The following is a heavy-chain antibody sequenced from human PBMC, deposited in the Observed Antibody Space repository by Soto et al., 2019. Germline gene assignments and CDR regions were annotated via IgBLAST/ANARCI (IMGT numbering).Heavy chain of an antibody. Sequence: ASVKVSCKASGYTFTSYYMHWVRQAPRQGLEWMGIINHSGGSTSYAQKFQGRITMTRDTSTSTVYMELSSLRSEDTAVYYCAIPLILVVTAPRGIDPWRRGTTVPVSA. CDR2: INHSGGST. D-gene: IGHD2-21*02. J-gene: IGHJ5*01. CDR1: GYTFTSYY. CDR3: AIPLILVVTAPRGIDP. V-gene: IGHV1-46*01.